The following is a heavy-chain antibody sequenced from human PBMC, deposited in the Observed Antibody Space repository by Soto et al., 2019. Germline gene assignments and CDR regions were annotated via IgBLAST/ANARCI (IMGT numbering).Heavy chain of an antibody. CDR1: GYTFTSYG. D-gene: IGHD2-21*02. CDR3: ARVRDCGGDCYSETDY. V-gene: IGHV1-18*01. Sequence: QVQLVQSGAEVKKPGASVKVSCKASGYTFTSYGISWVRQAPGQGLEWMGWISAYNGNTNYAQKLQGRVTRATDTSTSTAYMELRSRRSDDTAVYYCARVRDCGGDCYSETDYWGQGTLVTVSS. CDR2: ISAYNGNT. J-gene: IGHJ4*02.